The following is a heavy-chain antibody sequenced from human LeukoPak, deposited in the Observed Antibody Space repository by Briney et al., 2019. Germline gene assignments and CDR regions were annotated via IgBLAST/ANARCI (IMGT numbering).Heavy chain of an antibody. J-gene: IGHJ5*02. Sequence: GGSLRLSCAASGFTFSSYAMHWVRQAPGKGLEWVSAISSGGGSTYYADSVKGRFTISRDNAKNSLYLQMNSLRAEDTAVYYCARAGSGRSPDWFDPWGQGTLVTVSS. CDR2: ISSGGGST. CDR3: ARAGSGRSPDWFDP. D-gene: IGHD1-26*01. CDR1: GFTFSSYA. V-gene: IGHV3-21*06.